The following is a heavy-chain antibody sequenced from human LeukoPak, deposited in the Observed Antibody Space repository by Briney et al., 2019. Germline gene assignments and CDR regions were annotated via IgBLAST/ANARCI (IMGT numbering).Heavy chain of an antibody. V-gene: IGHV4-4*07. Sequence: SETLSLTCSVSGGSVSSYYWNWIRQPAGKGLEWIGRIYLSGTTHYNPSLKSRVTMSVDTSKNHFSLKLTSVTAADTAVYYCARHVGNSGSGSYLTYFDYWGQGTLVTVSS. CDR1: GGSVSSYY. D-gene: IGHD3-10*01. CDR3: ARHVGNSGSGSYLTYFDY. J-gene: IGHJ4*02. CDR2: IYLSGTT.